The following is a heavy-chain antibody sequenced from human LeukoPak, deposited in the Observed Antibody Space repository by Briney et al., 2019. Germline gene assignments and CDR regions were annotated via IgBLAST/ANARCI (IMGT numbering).Heavy chain of an antibody. V-gene: IGHV3-21*01. CDR3: ARGPSGYCSCGTCYYNFHYIDL. J-gene: IGHJ6*03. Sequence: GGSLRLSCADSGFTLSRYRMSWVGEGPGKGVERGSYISHRSNEIYYAHTVKGRYTISRDNAKNSLYLQMHSLRAEDTAVYYCARGPSGYCSCGTCYYNFHYIDLWGKGTTVTISS. D-gene: IGHD2-15*01. CDR2: ISHRSNEI. CDR1: GFTLSRYR.